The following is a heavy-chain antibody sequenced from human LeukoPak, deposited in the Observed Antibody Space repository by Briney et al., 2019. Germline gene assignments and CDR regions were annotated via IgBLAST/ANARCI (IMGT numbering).Heavy chain of an antibody. V-gene: IGHV3-73*01. CDR3: TREGSGSYTDY. CDR1: GFTFSGSA. J-gene: IGHJ4*02. Sequence: WGSLRLSCAASGFTFSGSAMHWVRQASGKGLEWVGRIRSKLNGYATVYAASVKGRFTISRDDSKNTAYLQMNSLKTEDTAMYYCTREGSGSYTDYWGQGTLVTVYS. D-gene: IGHD6-19*01. CDR2: IRSKLNGYAT.